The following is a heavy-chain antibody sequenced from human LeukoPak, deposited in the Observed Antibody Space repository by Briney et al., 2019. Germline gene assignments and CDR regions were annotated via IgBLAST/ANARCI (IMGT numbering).Heavy chain of an antibody. CDR2: IWYDGNNK. CDR3: ARGSSGPLENYFDY. CDR1: GFIFSSYG. D-gene: IGHD2-15*01. J-gene: IGHJ4*02. V-gene: IGHV3-33*01. Sequence: QAGGSLRLSCAASGFIFSSYGMHWVRQAPGKGLEWVAVIWYDGNNKYYADSVKGRFTISRDNSKNTLYLQMNSLRVEDTAVYYCARGSSGPLENYFDYWGRGTLVTVSS.